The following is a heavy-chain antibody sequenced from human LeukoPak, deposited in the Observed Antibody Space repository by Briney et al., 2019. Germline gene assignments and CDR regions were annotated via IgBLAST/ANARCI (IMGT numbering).Heavy chain of an antibody. Sequence: PSETLSLTCAVYGGSFSGYYWSWIRQPPGKGLEWIGEINHSGSTNYNPSLKGRVTISVDTSKNQFSLKLSSVTAADTAVYYCAKPIPSYGDYSDYWGQGTLVTVSS. J-gene: IGHJ4*02. V-gene: IGHV4-34*01. CDR1: GGSFSGYY. D-gene: IGHD4-17*01. CDR2: INHSGST. CDR3: AKPIPSYGDYSDY.